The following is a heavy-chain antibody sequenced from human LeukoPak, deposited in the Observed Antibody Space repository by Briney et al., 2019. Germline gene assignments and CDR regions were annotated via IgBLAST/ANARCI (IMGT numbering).Heavy chain of an antibody. V-gene: IGHV3-23*01. CDR2: FNGRGGTA. J-gene: IGHJ6*02. Sequence: GGSLRLSCAASGFTLSSHMMSWVRQAPGKGLEWVSYFNGRGGTADYADSVKGRFTMLRDSSKDTLFLQMNSLRAEDTAVYYCARGVGFTTCMDVWGQGTTVTVSS. CDR1: GFTLSSHM. D-gene: IGHD2-8*01. CDR3: ARGVGFTTCMDV.